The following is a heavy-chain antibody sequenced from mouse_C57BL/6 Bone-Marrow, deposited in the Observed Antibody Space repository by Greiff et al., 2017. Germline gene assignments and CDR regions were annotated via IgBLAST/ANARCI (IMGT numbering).Heavy chain of an antibody. CDR1: GYTFTSYW. J-gene: IGHJ1*03. V-gene: IGHV1-50*01. Sequence: QVQLQQPGAELVKPGASVKLSCKASGYTFTSYWMQWVKQRPGQGLEWIGEIDPSDSYTNYNQKFKGKATLTVDTSSRTAYMQLSSLTSEDSAVYDCARLDGYHWYFDVWGTGTTVTVSS. D-gene: IGHD2-3*01. CDR2: IDPSDSYT. CDR3: ARLDGYHWYFDV.